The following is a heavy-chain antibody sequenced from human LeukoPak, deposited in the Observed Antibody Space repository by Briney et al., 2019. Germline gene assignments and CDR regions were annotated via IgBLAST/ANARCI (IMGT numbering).Heavy chain of an antibody. CDR3: AKGAGATPGDTEYYYYYMDV. D-gene: IGHD1-26*01. J-gene: IGHJ6*03. V-gene: IGHV3-23*01. Sequence: GGSLRLSCAASGFTFSSYAMSWVRQAPGKGLEWVSAISGSGGSTYYADSVKGRFTISRDNSKNTLYLQMNSLRAEDTAVYYCAKGAGATPGDTEYYYYYMDVWGKGTTVTVSS. CDR2: ISGSGGST. CDR1: GFTFSSYA.